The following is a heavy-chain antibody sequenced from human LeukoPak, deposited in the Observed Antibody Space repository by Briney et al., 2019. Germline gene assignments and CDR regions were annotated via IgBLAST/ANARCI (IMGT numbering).Heavy chain of an antibody. CDR3: ARGLVATIVDYYYYMDV. V-gene: IGHV1-2*02. CDR2: INPNSGGT. CDR1: GYTFTSYG. Sequence: GASVKVSCKASGYTFTSYGISWVRQAPGQGLEWMGWINPNSGGTNYAQKFQGRVTMTRDTSISTAYMELSRLRSDDTAVYYCARGLVATIVDYYYYMDVWGKGTTVTVSS. D-gene: IGHD5-12*01. J-gene: IGHJ6*03.